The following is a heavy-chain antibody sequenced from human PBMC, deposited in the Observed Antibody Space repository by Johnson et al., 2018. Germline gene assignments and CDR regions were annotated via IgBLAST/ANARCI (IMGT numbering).Heavy chain of an antibody. CDR2: LYYRGST. D-gene: IGHD3-16*01. V-gene: IGHV4-59*01. Sequence: QVRLRESGPGLVKASETLSLTCTVSGDSISSYYWSWIRRPPGKGLEWIGYLYYRGSTNYNPSLKSRVTISVETSKNQFSLKLSSVTAADTAVYYCARASGGIYYAMDVWGQGTTVTVSS. J-gene: IGHJ6*02. CDR1: GDSISSYY. CDR3: ARASGGIYYAMDV.